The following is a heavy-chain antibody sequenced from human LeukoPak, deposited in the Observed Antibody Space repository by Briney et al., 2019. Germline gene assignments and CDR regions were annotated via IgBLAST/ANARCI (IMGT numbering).Heavy chain of an antibody. CDR3: ARGIAVAYFDY. J-gene: IGHJ4*02. CDR1: GYTFTTYA. V-gene: IGHV1-3*04. CDR2: INTGNGYT. Sequence: ASVKVSCKASGYTFTTYAMHWVRQAPGQRLEWMGWINTGNGYTKYSQNFQGRVTITRDTSASTAYMELSSLKSEDTAVYYCARGIAVAYFDYWGQGTLVAVSS. D-gene: IGHD6-19*01.